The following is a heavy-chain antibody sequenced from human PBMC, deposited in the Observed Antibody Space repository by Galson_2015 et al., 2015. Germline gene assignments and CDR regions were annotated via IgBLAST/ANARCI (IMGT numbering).Heavy chain of an antibody. Sequence: PALVKPTQTLTLPCTFSGFSLRTSGVRVGWIRQPPGKALEWLALIYWNDDKRYSPSLKSRLTITKDTSKNQVVLTMTNMDPVDTATYYCAHRRSEGRITMVRGVIGGWFDPWGQGTLVTVSS. V-gene: IGHV2-5*01. CDR1: GFSLRTSGVR. CDR3: AHRRSEGRITMVRGVIGGWFDP. D-gene: IGHD3-10*01. CDR2: IYWNDDK. J-gene: IGHJ5*02.